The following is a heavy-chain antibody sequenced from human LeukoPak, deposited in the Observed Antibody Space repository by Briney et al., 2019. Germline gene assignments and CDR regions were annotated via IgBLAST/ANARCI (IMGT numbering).Heavy chain of an antibody. D-gene: IGHD6-19*01. J-gene: IGHJ4*02. V-gene: IGHV1-18*01. CDR3: ARRIAVAGSPVYYFDY. CDR2: ISAYNGNT. Sequence: ASVKVSCKASGYTFTSYGISWVRQAPGQGLEWMGWISAYNGNTNYAQKLQGRVTMTTDTSTSTAYMELRSLRSDDTAVYYCARRIAVAGSPVYYFDYWGQGTLVTVSS. CDR1: GYTFTSYG.